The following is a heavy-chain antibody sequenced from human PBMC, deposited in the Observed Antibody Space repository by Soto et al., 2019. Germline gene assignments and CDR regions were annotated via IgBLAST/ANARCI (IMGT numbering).Heavy chain of an antibody. Sequence: PSETLSLTCTVSGGSISSGGYYWSWIRQHPGKGLEWIGHIYYSGSTYYNPSLKSRVTISVDTSKNQFSLKLSSVTAADTAVYYCARDYGSRFDPWGQGTLVTVSS. V-gene: IGHV4-31*03. CDR1: GGSISSGGYY. J-gene: IGHJ5*02. D-gene: IGHD3-10*01. CDR2: IYYSGST. CDR3: ARDYGSRFDP.